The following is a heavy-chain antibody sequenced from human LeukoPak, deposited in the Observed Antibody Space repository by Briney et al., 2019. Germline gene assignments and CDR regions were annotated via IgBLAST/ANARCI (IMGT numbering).Heavy chain of an antibody. CDR1: GFTISNNF. Sequence: PAGSLRFYCAASGFTISNNFMGWVRQAPGKGLEWVSLIYSGGSTYSADSVKGRFTISRDNSKNTLHLQMNSLRAEDTAVHYCARDTGYYGSGRHGYFDHWGQGTLVTVSS. V-gene: IGHV3-66*01. D-gene: IGHD3-10*01. CDR3: ARDTGYYGSGRHGYFDH. J-gene: IGHJ1*01. CDR2: IYSGGST.